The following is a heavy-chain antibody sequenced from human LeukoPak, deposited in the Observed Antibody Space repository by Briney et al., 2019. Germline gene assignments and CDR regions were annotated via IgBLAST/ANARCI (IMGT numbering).Heavy chain of an antibody. CDR2: IDWDDVK. CDR1: GFSLRTSGMC. V-gene: IGHV2-70*11. J-gene: IGHJ4*02. Sequence: SGPALVKPTQTLTLTCTFSGFSLRTSGMCVTWIRQPPGKALEWLARIDWDDVKYYSTSLKTRLTISKDTSKNQVVLTMTNVDPVDTATYYCARTPHTDNCLDYWGQGTLVTVSS. D-gene: IGHD5-18*01. CDR3: ARTPHTDNCLDY.